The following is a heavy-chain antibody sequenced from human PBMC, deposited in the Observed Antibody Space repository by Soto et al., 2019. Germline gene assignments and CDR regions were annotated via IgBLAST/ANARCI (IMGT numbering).Heavy chain of an antibody. CDR1: GFIFSNYA. J-gene: IGHJ6*02. D-gene: IGHD1-20*01. Sequence: PGGSLRLSCAASGFIFSNYAMSWVRQAPGRGLEWVSTVTGGGYHSYYADSVKGRFTISRDNSKNTLYLQMNSLRAEDTAVYYCARGVGAAGPRITGTLGTDYYGMDVWGQGTTVTVSS. CDR3: ARGVGAAGPRITGTLGTDYYGMDV. V-gene: IGHV3-23*01. CDR2: VTGGGYHS.